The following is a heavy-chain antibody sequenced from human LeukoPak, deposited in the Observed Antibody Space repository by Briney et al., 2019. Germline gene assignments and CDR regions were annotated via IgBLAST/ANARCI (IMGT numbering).Heavy chain of an antibody. D-gene: IGHD5-18*01. Sequence: SETLSLTCAVYGGSFSGYYWSWIRQPPGKGLEWIGEINHSGSTNHNPSLKSRVTISVDTSKNQFSLKLSSVTAADTAVYYCARGSGYSYGPGHAFDIWGQGTMVTVSS. CDR1: GGSFSGYY. CDR3: ARGSGYSYGPGHAFDI. J-gene: IGHJ3*02. CDR2: INHSGST. V-gene: IGHV4-34*01.